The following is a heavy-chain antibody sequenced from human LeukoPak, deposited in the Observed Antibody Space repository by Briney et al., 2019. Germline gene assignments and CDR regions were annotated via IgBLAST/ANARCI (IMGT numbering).Heavy chain of an antibody. D-gene: IGHD2-15*01. CDR3: ARYEVATEPSANWFDP. J-gene: IGHJ5*02. Sequence: SETLSLTCAVYGGSFSGYYWSWIRQPPGKGLEWIGEINHSGSTNYNPSLKSRVTISVDTSKNQFSLKLSSVTAADTAVYYCARYEVATEPSANWFDPWGQGTLVTVSS. V-gene: IGHV4-34*01. CDR2: INHSGST. CDR1: GGSFSGYY.